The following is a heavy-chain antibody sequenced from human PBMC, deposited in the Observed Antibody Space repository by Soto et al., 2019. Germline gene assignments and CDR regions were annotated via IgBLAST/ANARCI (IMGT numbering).Heavy chain of an antibody. D-gene: IGHD2-21*01. CDR2: ISGYNGNT. CDR1: GYTFIGYS. J-gene: IGHJ6*02. CDR3: ARDVFCGGAPACPDMDV. V-gene: IGHV1-18*04. Sequence: GASVKVSSKASGYTFIGYSITWVRQSPGQGLEWMGRISGYNGNTNYARTLRVRLTLTTDTSTSTAYMELRSLTSDDTAVYYCARDVFCGGAPACPDMDVWGQGTTVTVSS.